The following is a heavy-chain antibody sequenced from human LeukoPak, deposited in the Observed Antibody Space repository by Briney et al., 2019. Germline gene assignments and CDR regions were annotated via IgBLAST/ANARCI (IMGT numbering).Heavy chain of an antibody. Sequence: ASVKVSFKGSGYAFTSYGISWVRQAPGQGFEWMGWISTYNGNTNYAQKLQGRVTMTTDASTSTAYMELRSLRSDDTAVYYCARGVAAADSDYWGQGTLVTVSS. CDR1: GYAFTSYG. CDR3: ARGVAAADSDY. J-gene: IGHJ4*02. V-gene: IGHV1-18*01. CDR2: ISTYNGNT. D-gene: IGHD6-13*01.